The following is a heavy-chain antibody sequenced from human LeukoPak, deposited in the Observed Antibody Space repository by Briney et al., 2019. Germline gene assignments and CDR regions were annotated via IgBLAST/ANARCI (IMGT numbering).Heavy chain of an antibody. CDR2: ISGSGGST. CDR3: AKGEMATIIEIDY. CDR1: GFTFKNNA. Sequence: GGSLRLSCAASGFTFKNNAMNWVRQAPGKGLEWVSAISGSGGSTYYADSVKGRFTISRDNSKNTLYLQMNSLRAEDTAVYYCAKGEMATIIEIDYWDQGTLVTVSS. J-gene: IGHJ4*02. D-gene: IGHD5-24*01. V-gene: IGHV3-23*01.